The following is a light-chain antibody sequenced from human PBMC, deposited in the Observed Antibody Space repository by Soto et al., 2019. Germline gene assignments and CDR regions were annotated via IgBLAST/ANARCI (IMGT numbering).Light chain of an antibody. CDR3: CSYAGSYTFV. J-gene: IGLJ1*01. V-gene: IGLV2-11*01. CDR1: TSDVGGYNY. CDR2: DVR. Sequence: QSVLTQPPSVSGSPGHSVTISCTGTTSDVGGYNYVSWYQQHPGRAPKVMIYDVRTRPSGVPDRFSGSKSGNTASLTISELQAEDEADYYCCSYAGSYTFVFGTGTKVTVL.